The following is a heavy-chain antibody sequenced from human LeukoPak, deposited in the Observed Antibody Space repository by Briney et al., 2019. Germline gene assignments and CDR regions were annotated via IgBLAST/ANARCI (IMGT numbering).Heavy chain of an antibody. CDR2: ISGSGGST. V-gene: IGHV3-23*01. CDR3: AKDQYSSSWTINWFDP. D-gene: IGHD6-13*01. Sequence: GGSLRLSCAASGFTFSSYAMSWVRQAPGKGLGWVSAISGSGGSTYYADSVKGRFTISRDNSKNTLYLQMNSLRAEDTAVYYCAKDQYSSSWTINWFDPWGQGTLVTVSS. J-gene: IGHJ5*02. CDR1: GFTFSSYA.